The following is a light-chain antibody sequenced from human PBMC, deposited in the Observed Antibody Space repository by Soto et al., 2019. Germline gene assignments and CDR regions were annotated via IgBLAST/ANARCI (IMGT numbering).Light chain of an antibody. CDR1: SSDVGAYDY. CDR2: EIN. V-gene: IGLV2-8*01. Sequence: QSVLAQPPSASGSPSQSVTISFTGTSSDVGAYDYVSWYQQHPGKAPKLMIYEINKRPSGVPDRFSGSKSGNTASLTVSGLQAEDEADYYCSSFAGSNNFPYVFGTGNMVTV. CDR3: SSFAGSNNFPYV. J-gene: IGLJ1*01.